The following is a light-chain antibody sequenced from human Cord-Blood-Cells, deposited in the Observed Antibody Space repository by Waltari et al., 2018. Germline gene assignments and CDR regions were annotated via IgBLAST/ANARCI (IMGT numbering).Light chain of an antibody. Sequence: QSALTQPASVSGSPGQSITISCTGTSSDVGCYNYFSWYQQHPAKAPKPMIYDVSKRPSGVSNRFSGSKSGNTASLTISGLQAEDEADYYCSSYTSSSTLVFGGGTKLTVL. J-gene: IGLJ2*01. V-gene: IGLV2-14*01. CDR2: DVS. CDR1: SSDVGCYNY. CDR3: SSYTSSSTLV.